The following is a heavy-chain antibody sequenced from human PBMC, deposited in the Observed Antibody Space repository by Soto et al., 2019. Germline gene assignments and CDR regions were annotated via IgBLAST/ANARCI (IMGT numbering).Heavy chain of an antibody. Sequence: PSETLSLTCTVSGASIRSTYWSWIRQSPGKGLEWIGYIYYSGTTNYNPSLKNRVTISVDTSKNQLSLNLTSVTAADTAVYYCARAVTIFGVANNWFDPWGQGTLVTVSS. J-gene: IGHJ5*02. CDR1: GASIRSTY. CDR2: IYYSGTT. CDR3: ARAVTIFGVANNWFDP. D-gene: IGHD3-3*01. V-gene: IGHV4-59*01.